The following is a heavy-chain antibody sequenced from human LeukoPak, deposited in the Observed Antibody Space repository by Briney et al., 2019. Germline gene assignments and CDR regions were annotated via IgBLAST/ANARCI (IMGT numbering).Heavy chain of an antibody. V-gene: IGHV4-39*01. Sequence: PSETLSLTCTVSGGSTSRSPYYWGWIRQPPGKGLERIGSIYYSGSPSYNASLKSRVTMSVDTPKNQFSLKLSSVTAADTAVYYCARHGGRFHYYYAMDVWGPGTTVVVSS. J-gene: IGHJ6*02. CDR2: IYYSGSP. CDR1: GGSTSRSPYY. CDR3: ARHGGRFHYYYAMDV. D-gene: IGHD3-16*01.